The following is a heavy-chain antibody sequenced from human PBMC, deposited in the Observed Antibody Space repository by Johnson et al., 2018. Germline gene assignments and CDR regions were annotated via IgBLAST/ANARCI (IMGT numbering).Heavy chain of an antibody. CDR1: GFTFSSYA. CDR3: AKDRHSSGWLAEYFQH. D-gene: IGHD6-19*01. V-gene: IGHV3-23*04. J-gene: IGHJ1*01. Sequence: VQLVQSGGGLVQPGGSLRLSCAASGFTFSSYAMSWVRQAPGKGLEWVSTLSGSGGSTWHADSVKGRFTISRDNSKNTLYLPMNTLGAEDTAVYYCAKDRHSSGWLAEYFQHWGQGTLVTVSS. CDR2: LSGSGGST.